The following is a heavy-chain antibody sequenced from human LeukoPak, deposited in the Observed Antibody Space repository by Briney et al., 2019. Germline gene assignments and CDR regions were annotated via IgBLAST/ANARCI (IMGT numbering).Heavy chain of an antibody. CDR2: FNPEDGEK. D-gene: IGHD3-3*01. CDR3: ATFTHRRDSGLQVTIFGPTGFDP. Sequence: ASVKVSCTVSGYTLTELSMHWVRQAPGKGLEWMAGFNPEDGEKIYAQKFQGRVTMTEDTSTDTAYMELSSLRSEDTAVYYCATFTHRRDSGLQVTIFGPTGFDPWGQGTLVTVSS. V-gene: IGHV1-24*01. CDR1: GYTLTELS. J-gene: IGHJ5*02.